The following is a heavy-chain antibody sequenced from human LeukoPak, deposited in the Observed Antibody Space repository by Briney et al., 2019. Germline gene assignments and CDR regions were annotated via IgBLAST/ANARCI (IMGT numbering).Heavy chain of an antibody. Sequence: GGSLRLSCAASGFTFSAYGMNWVRHAPGKGREWGTIISHDGNNKYYADFVKGRFTISRDNSKNTLYLQMNRLRPEDTAMYYCAKQQVARFYGMDVWGQGTTVTISS. V-gene: IGHV3-30*18. D-gene: IGHD6-13*01. CDR3: AKQQVARFYGMDV. CDR1: GFTFSAYG. CDR2: ISHDGNNK. J-gene: IGHJ6*02.